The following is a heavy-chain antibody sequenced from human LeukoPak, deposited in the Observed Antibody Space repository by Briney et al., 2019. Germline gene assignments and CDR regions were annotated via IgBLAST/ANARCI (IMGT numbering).Heavy chain of an antibody. Sequence: PSETLSLTCTVSGDSISSSTYYWGWIRQPPGKGLEWIGSIYYSGSTYYNPSLKSRVTISVDTSKNQFSLKLSSVTAADAAVYYCAGRRGDLSYFDSWGQGTLITVSS. CDR1: GDSISSSTYY. CDR3: AGRRGDLSYFDS. D-gene: IGHD4-17*01. V-gene: IGHV4-39*01. CDR2: IYYSGST. J-gene: IGHJ4*02.